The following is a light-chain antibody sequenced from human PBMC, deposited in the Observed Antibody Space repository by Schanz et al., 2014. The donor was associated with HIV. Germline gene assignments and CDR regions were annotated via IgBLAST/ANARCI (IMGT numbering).Light chain of an antibody. J-gene: IGKJ1*01. V-gene: IGKV1-5*03. CDR3: QQYYSYPWT. Sequence: DIQMTQSPSTLSASVGDRVSITCRASQSISPWLAWYQQRPGKTPKLLINEASNLQSGVPSRFSGSGSGTDFTLTISCLQSEDFATYYCQQYYSYPWTFGQGTKVEIK. CDR2: EAS. CDR1: QSISPW.